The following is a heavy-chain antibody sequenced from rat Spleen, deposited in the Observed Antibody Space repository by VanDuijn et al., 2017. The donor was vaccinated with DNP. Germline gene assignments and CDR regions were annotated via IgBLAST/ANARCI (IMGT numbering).Heavy chain of an antibody. D-gene: IGHD1-11*01. J-gene: IGHJ2*01. Sequence: EVQLQESGPGLVKPSQSLSLTCSVTGYSITSNYWGWIRIFPGNKMEWIGHISYSGGTTYNPSLKSRISITRDTSKNELFLQVISVTTDDTATYYCAGRAGGSHYFDYWGRGVMVTVSS. V-gene: IGHV3-1*01. CDR1: GYSITSNY. CDR3: AGRAGGSHYFDY. CDR2: ISYSGGT.